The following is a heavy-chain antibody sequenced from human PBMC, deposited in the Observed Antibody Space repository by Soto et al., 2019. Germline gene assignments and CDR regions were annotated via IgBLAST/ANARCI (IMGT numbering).Heavy chain of an antibody. CDR2: INHSGST. CDR3: AGYCSSTSCKDYYMDV. Sequence: SETLSLTCAVYGGSFSGYYWSWIRQPPGKGLEWIGEINHSGSTNYNPSLKSRVTISVDTSKNQFSLKLSSVTAADTAVYYCAGYCSSTSCKDYYMDVWGKGTTVTVSS. J-gene: IGHJ6*03. V-gene: IGHV4-34*01. D-gene: IGHD2-2*01. CDR1: GGSFSGYY.